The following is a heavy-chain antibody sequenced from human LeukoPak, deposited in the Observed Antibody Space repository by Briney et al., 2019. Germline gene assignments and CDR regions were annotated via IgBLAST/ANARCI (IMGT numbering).Heavy chain of an antibody. J-gene: IGHJ4*02. V-gene: IGHV3-48*01. Sequence: GGSLRLSCAASGFTFSSYSMNWVRQAPGKGLEWVSYISSSSTIYYADSVKGRFTVSRDNAKNSLYLQMNSLRAEDTAVYYCARESGRYFDWLLYDYWGQGALVTVSS. D-gene: IGHD3-9*01. CDR3: ARESGRYFDWLLYDY. CDR2: ISSSSTI. CDR1: GFTFSSYS.